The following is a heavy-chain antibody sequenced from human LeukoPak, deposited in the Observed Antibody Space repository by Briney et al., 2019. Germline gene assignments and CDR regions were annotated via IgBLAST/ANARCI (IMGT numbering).Heavy chain of an antibody. CDR3: ARDRQATTAYDAFDI. Sequence: PSETLSLTCTVSGDSISSYYWSWIRQPPGKGLEWIGYIYYSGSTKYNPSLKSRVTISVDTSKNQFSLKLSSVTAAGTAVYYCARDRQATTAYDAFDIWGRGTMVTVSS. J-gene: IGHJ3*02. D-gene: IGHD4-17*01. V-gene: IGHV4-59*01. CDR2: IYYSGST. CDR1: GDSISSYY.